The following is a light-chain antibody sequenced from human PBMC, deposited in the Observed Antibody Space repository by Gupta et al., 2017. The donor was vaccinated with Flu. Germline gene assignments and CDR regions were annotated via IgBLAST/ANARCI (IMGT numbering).Light chain of an antibody. Sequence: EIVLTQSPGTLSLSPGERATLSCRASQSVSSSYVAWYQQKPGQAPRLLIYGASSRATGIPDRFSGSGYGTDFTLTISRREPEDFAVYYCQQYGSSPPWTFGQGTKVEIK. CDR2: GAS. J-gene: IGKJ1*01. CDR3: QQYGSSPPWT. V-gene: IGKV3-20*01. CDR1: QSVSSSY.